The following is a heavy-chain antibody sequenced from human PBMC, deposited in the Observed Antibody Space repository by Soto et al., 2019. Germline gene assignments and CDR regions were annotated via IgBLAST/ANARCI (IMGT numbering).Heavy chain of an antibody. CDR2: ISGSGGST. CDR3: AKENCLDILTGYYKALAFDI. J-gene: IGHJ3*02. D-gene: IGHD3-9*01. V-gene: IGHV3-23*01. CDR1: GFTFSSYA. Sequence: GGSLRLSCAASGFTFSSYAMSWVRQAPGKGLEWVSAISGSGGSTYYADSVKGRFTISRDNSKNTLYLQMNSLRAEDTAVYYCAKENCLDILTGYYKALAFDIWGQGTMVTVSS.